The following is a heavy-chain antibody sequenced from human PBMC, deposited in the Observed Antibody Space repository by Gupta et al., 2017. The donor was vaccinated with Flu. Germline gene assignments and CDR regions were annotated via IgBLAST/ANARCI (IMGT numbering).Heavy chain of an antibody. Sequence: QVQLQESGPRLVKPSATLSLTCNVSGGTISSGTYYWYWIRESAGTGLEWLGRMYASGNTNYNPSVKSRVTISVDRSKNQFSLKLSSMTAADTAVYYGARGPTGMTGRHFDSWGQGTLVTVSS. CDR3: ARGPTGMTGRHFDS. CDR1: GGTISSGTYY. J-gene: IGHJ4*02. V-gene: IGHV4-61*02. D-gene: IGHD1-1*01. CDR2: MYASGNT.